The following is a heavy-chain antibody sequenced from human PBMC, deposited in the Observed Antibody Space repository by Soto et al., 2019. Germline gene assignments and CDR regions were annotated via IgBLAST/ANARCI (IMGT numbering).Heavy chain of an antibody. D-gene: IGHD6-6*01. Sequence: PGGSLRLACAASGFAFNNYGMHWIRQAPGKGLEWVAVIANGGRDKKFSDSVKGRFTISRDNSQNTLYVQMNSLRAEDTAVYYCANDSSTKAARYYFHYWGQATLVTVSS. J-gene: IGHJ4*02. CDR1: GFAFNNYG. CDR2: IANGGRDK. CDR3: ANDSSTKAARYYFHY. V-gene: IGHV3-30*18.